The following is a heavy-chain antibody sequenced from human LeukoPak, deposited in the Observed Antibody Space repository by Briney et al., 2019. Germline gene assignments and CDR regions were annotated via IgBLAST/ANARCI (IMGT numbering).Heavy chain of an antibody. Sequence: GGSLRLSCAASGFTFSNYAMHWVRQAPGKGLEWVAVISYDGTNKYYADSVKGRFTISRDNSKNTMYLQMNSLRAEDTAMYYCARAPMSYDSSGFGWAFDIWGQGTMVTVSS. CDR3: ARAPMSYDSSGFGWAFDI. D-gene: IGHD3-22*01. CDR2: ISYDGTNK. V-gene: IGHV3-30-3*01. J-gene: IGHJ3*02. CDR1: GFTFSNYA.